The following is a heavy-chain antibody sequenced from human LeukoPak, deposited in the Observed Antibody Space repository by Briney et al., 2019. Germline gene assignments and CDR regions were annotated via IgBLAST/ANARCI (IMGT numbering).Heavy chain of an antibody. CDR2: ISAYNGNT. D-gene: IGHD2-2*01. V-gene: IGHV1-18*04. CDR1: GYTFTSYG. CDR3: ARDWYCSSTSRYFLDY. J-gene: IGHJ4*02. Sequence: GASVKVSCKASGYTFTSYGISWVRQAPGQGLEWMGWISAYNGNTNYAQKLQGRVTMTTDTSTSTAYMELRSLRSDDTAVYYCARDWYCSSTSRYFLDYWGQGTLVTVSS.